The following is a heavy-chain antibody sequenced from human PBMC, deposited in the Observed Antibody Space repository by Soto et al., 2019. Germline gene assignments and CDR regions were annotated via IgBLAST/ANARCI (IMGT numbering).Heavy chain of an antibody. D-gene: IGHD6-6*01. CDR3: ARDRQGYSSSSSGDFDY. Sequence: GASVKLCSKASRYAFASCGSSSPRQSPGKGLEWMGWISAYNGNTNYAQKLQGRVTMTTDTSTSTAYMELRSLRSDDTAVYYCARDRQGYSSSSSGDFDYWGQGTLVTVSS. V-gene: IGHV1-18*01. CDR1: RYAFASCG. J-gene: IGHJ4*02. CDR2: ISAYNGNT.